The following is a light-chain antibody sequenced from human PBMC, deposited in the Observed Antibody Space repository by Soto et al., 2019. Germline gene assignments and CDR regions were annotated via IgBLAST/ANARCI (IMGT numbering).Light chain of an antibody. CDR3: QQYNNWPPLT. V-gene: IGKV3-15*01. J-gene: IGKJ4*01. Sequence: EIVMTQSPATLSVSPGERATLSCRASQSVSSNLAWYQHKPGQAPRLLIYAASTRATGIPAGFSGSGSGTEFTLTISSLQSEDFAIYYCQQYNNWPPLTFGGGTKVEIK. CDR1: QSVSSN. CDR2: AAS.